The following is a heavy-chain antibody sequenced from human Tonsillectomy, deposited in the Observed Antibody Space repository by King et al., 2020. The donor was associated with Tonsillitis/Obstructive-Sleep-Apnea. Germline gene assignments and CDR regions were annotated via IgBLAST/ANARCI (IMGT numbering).Heavy chain of an antibody. CDR2: IYPGDADI. Sequence: VQLVESGAEVKKPGESLKISCKGSGYSFTSSWIGWVRQIHGGGLEWMGIIYPGDADIKYNPSFEGQVTISADKSNNTAYLQWSSMKASDTAMYYCVKHASSGWYGDNWGKGTLVTVSS. CDR3: VKHASSGWYGDN. D-gene: IGHD6-19*01. V-gene: IGHV5-51*01. CDR1: GYSFTSSW. J-gene: IGHJ4*02.